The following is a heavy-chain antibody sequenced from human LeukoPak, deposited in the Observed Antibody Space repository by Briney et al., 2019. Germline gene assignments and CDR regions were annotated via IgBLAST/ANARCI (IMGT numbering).Heavy chain of an antibody. CDR1: GGSISSSSYY. J-gene: IGHJ4*02. D-gene: IGHD6-19*01. CDR2: IYYSGST. CDR3: ARSSGWYVVTFDY. V-gene: IGHV4-39*07. Sequence: TASETLSLTCTVSGGSISSSSYYWGWIRQPPGKGLEWIGSIYYSGSTYYNPSHKSRVTISVDTSKNQFSLKLSSVTAADTAVYYCARSSGWYVVTFDYWGQGTLVTVSS.